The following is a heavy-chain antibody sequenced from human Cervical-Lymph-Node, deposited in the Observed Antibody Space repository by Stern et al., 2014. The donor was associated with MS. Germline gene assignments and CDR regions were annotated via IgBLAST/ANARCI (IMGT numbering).Heavy chain of an antibody. CDR2: IFPDDSDS. Sequence: VQLQQSGAEVKKPGESLKISCRGSGYSFSTYWIAWVRQKPGKGLEWMGIIFPDDSDSRYSPSFQGQVTISADKSISTAYLQWGSLKASDTAMYYCARVLFDDSGYYLGYFDYWGQGTLVTVSS. CDR3: ARVLFDDSGYYLGYFDY. J-gene: IGHJ4*02. CDR1: GYSFSTYW. D-gene: IGHD3-22*01. V-gene: IGHV5-51*03.